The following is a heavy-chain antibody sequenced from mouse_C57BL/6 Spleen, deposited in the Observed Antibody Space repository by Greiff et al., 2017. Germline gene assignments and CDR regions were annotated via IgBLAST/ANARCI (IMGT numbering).Heavy chain of an antibody. Sequence: EVQVVESGGGLVQPGGSLKLSCAASGFTFSDYYMYWVRQTPEKRLEWVAYISNGGGSTYYPDTVKGRFTISRDNAKNTLYLQMSRLKSEDTAMYYCARHVQTCYAMDYWGQGTSVTVSS. CDR1: GFTFSDYY. CDR3: ARHVQTCYAMDY. J-gene: IGHJ4*01. CDR2: ISNGGGST. V-gene: IGHV5-12*01.